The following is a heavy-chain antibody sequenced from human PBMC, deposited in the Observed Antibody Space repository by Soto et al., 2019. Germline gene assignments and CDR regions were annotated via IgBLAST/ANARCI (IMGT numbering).Heavy chain of an antibody. CDR3: ASGGYCSGGSCYGFGD. J-gene: IGHJ4*02. Sequence: GGSLRLSCAASGFTFSSYSMNWVRQAPGKGLEWVSYISSSSSTIYYADSVKGRFTISRDNAKNSLYLQMNSLRAEDTAVYYCASGGYCSGGSCYGFGDWGQGTLVTVAS. CDR2: ISSSSSTI. CDR1: GFTFSSYS. D-gene: IGHD2-15*01. V-gene: IGHV3-48*01.